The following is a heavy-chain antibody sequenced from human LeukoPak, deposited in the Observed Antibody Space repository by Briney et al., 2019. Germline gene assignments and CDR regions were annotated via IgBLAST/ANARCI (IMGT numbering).Heavy chain of an antibody. CDR1: GYTLTELS. D-gene: IGHD2-2*01. V-gene: IGHV1-24*01. CDR3: ATGPMPAAYFDY. CDR2: FDPEDGET. Sequence: ASVKVSCKVSGYTLTELSMHWVRQAPGKGLGWMGGFDPEDGETIYAQKFQGRVTMTEDTSTDTAYMELSSLRSEDTAVYYCATGPMPAAYFDYWGQGTLVTVSS. J-gene: IGHJ4*02.